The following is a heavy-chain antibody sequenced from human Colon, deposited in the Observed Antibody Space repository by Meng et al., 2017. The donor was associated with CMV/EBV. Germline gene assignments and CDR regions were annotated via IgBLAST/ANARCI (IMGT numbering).Heavy chain of an antibody. V-gene: IGHV4-59*01. J-gene: IGHJ6*02. D-gene: IGHD2-2*01. CDR3: ARHLIAHCTSTSCSSGMDV. CDR1: GGSISSYY. CDR2: LSNSGST. Sequence: SCTVSGGSISSYYWSWIRQSPVRGLEWFGYLSNSGSTNYNPSLKSRVTISVDTSKNQFSLKLSSVTAADTAVYYCARHLIAHCTSTSCSSGMDVWGQGTTVTVSS.